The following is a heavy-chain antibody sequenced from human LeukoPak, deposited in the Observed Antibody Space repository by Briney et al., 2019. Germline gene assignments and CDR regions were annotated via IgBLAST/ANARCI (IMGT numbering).Heavy chain of an antibody. Sequence: GGSLRLSCAASGFTVGHHYMHWVRQSPGQGLVWVSYVNAQGTTTTYADSVKGRFAVSRDNAKNSLYLQMNSLRDEDTAVYYCARDDSSGYGIENWGQGILVTVSS. CDR2: VNAQGTTT. V-gene: IGHV3-74*03. J-gene: IGHJ4*02. CDR3: ARDDSSGYGIEN. CDR1: GFTVGHHY. D-gene: IGHD3-22*01.